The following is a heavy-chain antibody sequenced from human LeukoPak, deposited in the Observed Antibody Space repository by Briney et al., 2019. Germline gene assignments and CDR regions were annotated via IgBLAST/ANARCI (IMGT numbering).Heavy chain of an antibody. CDR1: GGSVSSGSYY. Sequence: SETLSLTCTVSGGSVSSGSYYWGWIRQPPGKGLEWIGSIYYSGSTYYNPSLKSRVTISVDTSKNQFSLKLSSVTAADTAVYYCARDHDGGDCGSYDYWGQGTLVTVSS. CDR3: ARDHDGGDCGSYDY. J-gene: IGHJ4*02. D-gene: IGHD2-21*02. V-gene: IGHV4-39*07. CDR2: IYYSGST.